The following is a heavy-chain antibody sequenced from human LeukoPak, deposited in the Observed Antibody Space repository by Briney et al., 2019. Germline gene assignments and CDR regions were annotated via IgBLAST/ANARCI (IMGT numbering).Heavy chain of an antibody. CDR2: ISDSGDNT. D-gene: IGHD6-19*01. V-gene: IGHV3-23*01. CDR1: GFTFSNYA. J-gene: IGHJ2*01. CDR3: AKEGSSGWVDRYFDL. Sequence: GGSLRLSCEVSGFTFSNYAISWVRQAPGKGLEWVSAISDSGDNTYYADFVKGRFFVSRDNSKNTLHLQMNSLRAEDTAVYYCAKEGSSGWVDRYFDLWGRGTPVTVSS.